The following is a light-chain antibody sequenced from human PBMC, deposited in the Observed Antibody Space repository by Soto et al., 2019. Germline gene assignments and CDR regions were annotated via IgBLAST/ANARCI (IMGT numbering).Light chain of an antibody. V-gene: IGKV3-11*01. J-gene: IGKJ5*01. CDR2: DAS. Sequence: EIVMTQSPATVSVSQGERATLSFRASQSVSSDLAWYQQKPGQAPRLLIYDASNRATGIPARFSGSGSGTDFTLTISSLEPEDFAVYYCQQRSNWVTFGQRTRLEI. CDR3: QQRSNWVT. CDR1: QSVSSD.